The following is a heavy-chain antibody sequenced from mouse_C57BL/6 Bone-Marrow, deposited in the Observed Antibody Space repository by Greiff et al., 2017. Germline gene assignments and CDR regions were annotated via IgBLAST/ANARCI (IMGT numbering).Heavy chain of an antibody. J-gene: IGHJ4*01. Sequence: EVNVVESGGGLVQSGRSLRLSCATSGFTFSDFYMEWVRQAPGKGLEWIAASRNKANDYTTEYSASVKGRFIVSRDTSQSILYLQMNALRAEDTAIYYCARDYGSGAMDYWGQGTSVTVSS. CDR1: GFTFSDFY. CDR2: SRNKANDYTT. D-gene: IGHD1-1*01. V-gene: IGHV7-1*01. CDR3: ARDYGSGAMDY.